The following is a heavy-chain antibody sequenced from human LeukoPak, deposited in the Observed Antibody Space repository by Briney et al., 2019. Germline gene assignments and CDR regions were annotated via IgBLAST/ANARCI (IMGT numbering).Heavy chain of an antibody. V-gene: IGHV1-58*01. CDR2: IVVGSGNT. CDR1: GFTFTSSA. Sequence: SVNVSCKASGFTFTSSAVQWVRQARGQRLEWIGWIVVGSGNTNYAQKFQERVTITRDMSTSTAYMELSSLRSEDTAVYYCAAVGPSHYYYYGMDVWGQGTTVTVSS. CDR3: AAVGPSHYYYYGMDV. J-gene: IGHJ6*02.